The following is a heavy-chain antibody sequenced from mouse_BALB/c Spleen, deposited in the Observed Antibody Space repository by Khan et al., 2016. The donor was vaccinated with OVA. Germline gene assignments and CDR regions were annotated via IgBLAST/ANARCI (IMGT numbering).Heavy chain of an antibody. CDR1: GYTFTSYT. CDR2: INPSNSYT. J-gene: IGHJ3*01. V-gene: IGHV1-4*01. Sequence: VQLQESGAELARPGASVKMSCKASGYTFTSYTMHWIKQRPGQGLEWIGYINPSNSYTNYKQKFKDKATLTADKSSSTAYIQLSSLTSEDSAVYYCAREGAYYRSDGWFAYWGQGTLVTVSA. D-gene: IGHD2-14*01. CDR3: AREGAYYRSDGWFAY.